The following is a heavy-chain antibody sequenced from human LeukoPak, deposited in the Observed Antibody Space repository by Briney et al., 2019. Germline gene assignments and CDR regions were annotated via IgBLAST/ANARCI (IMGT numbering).Heavy chain of an antibody. CDR1: GFIFRNYD. J-gene: IGHJ3*02. V-gene: IGHV3-13*01. CDR2: VGTGGDT. Sequence: PGGSLRLSCSASGFIFRNYDMHWVRHPTGKGLEWVSAVGTGGDTYYAGSVKGRFTVVRENAKNTLYLQMNSLRAGDTARYYCARRSAAAGTDAFDIWGQGTMVTVSS. CDR3: ARRSAAAGTDAFDI. D-gene: IGHD6-13*01.